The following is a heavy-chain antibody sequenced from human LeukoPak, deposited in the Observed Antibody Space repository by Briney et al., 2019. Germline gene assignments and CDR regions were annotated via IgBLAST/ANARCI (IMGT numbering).Heavy chain of an antibody. CDR2: IRCDGAEK. CDR3: AIMVRGQFDY. CDR1: GFSFNNYG. J-gene: IGHJ4*02. Sequence: GGSLRVSCAASGFSFNNYGMHWVRQAPGKGLEWVTFIRCDGAEKYYADSVKGRFTISRDSSKNTLYLQMNSLRTEDTAVYYCAIMVRGQFDYWGQGTLVTVSS. V-gene: IGHV3-30*02. D-gene: IGHD3-10*01.